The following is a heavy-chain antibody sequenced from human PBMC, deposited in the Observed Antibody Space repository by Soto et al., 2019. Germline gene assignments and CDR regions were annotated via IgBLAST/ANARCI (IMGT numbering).Heavy chain of an antibody. V-gene: IGHV4-34*01. CDR3: ARFEHYYYGMDV. Sequence: SETLSLTFAVYPGCLSGYYWSWIRQHQGKGLEWIGETNHSGSTNYNPSLKSRVTISVDTSKNQFSLKLSSVTAADTAVYYCARFEHYYYGMDVWAQGTQGTVSS. CDR2: TNHSGST. CDR1: PGCLSGYY. J-gene: IGHJ6*02.